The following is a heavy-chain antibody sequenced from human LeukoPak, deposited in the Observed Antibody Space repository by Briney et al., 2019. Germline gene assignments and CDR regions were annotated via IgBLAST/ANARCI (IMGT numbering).Heavy chain of an antibody. CDR3: ARVSSGSYYFDS. CDR2: ISYSGGT. CDR1: GGSISNYY. J-gene: IGHJ4*02. D-gene: IGHD1-26*01. Sequence: SETLSLTCTVSGGSISNYYWNWIRQRPGKGLEWVGHISYSGGTKYNPSLQSRLTILIDTSKNQFSLKVTSVTAADTAVYYCARVSSGSYYFDSWGQGTLVTVSS. V-gene: IGHV4-59*12.